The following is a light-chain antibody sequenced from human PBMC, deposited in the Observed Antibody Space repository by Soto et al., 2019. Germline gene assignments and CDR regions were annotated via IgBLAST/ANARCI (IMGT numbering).Light chain of an antibody. Sequence: EIVFTESPATLSLSPGERATLSCRASQSVSSYLAWYQQKPGQAPRLLIHEASNRATGIPARFTGSGSGTDFTLTISSLQFEDFAVYYCQQYNNWPRTFGQGTKVDIK. V-gene: IGKV3-11*01. CDR1: QSVSSY. CDR3: QQYNNWPRT. J-gene: IGKJ1*01. CDR2: EAS.